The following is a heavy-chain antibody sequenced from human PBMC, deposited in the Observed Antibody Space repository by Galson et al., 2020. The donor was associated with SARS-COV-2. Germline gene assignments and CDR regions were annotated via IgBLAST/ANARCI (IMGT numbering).Heavy chain of an antibody. V-gene: IGHV4-61*02. J-gene: IGHJ6*02. CDR2: IYTSGST. CDR1: GGSNRSGSYY. CDR3: AREAGSPYYYYYYGMDV. Sequence: SQTLSLTCTVSGGSNRSGSYYWSWIRQPAGKGLEWIGRIYTSGSTNYNPSLKSRVTISVDTSKNQFSLKLSSVTAADTAVYYCAREAGSPYYYYYYGMDVWGQGTTVTVSS. D-gene: IGHD3-10*01.